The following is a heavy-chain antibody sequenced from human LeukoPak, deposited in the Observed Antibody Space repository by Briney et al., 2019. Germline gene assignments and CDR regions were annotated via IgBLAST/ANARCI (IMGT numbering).Heavy chain of an antibody. Sequence: GSLRLSCAASGFTFSSYWMSWIRQPPGKGLEWIGEINHSGSTNYNPSLESRVTISVDTSKNQFSLKLSSVTAADTAVYYCARGIFWSGYYTTLYYYYGMDVWGQGTTVTVSS. CDR3: ARGIFWSGYYTTLYYYYGMDV. V-gene: IGHV4-34*01. J-gene: IGHJ6*02. CDR2: INHSGST. D-gene: IGHD3-3*01. CDR1: GFTFSSYW.